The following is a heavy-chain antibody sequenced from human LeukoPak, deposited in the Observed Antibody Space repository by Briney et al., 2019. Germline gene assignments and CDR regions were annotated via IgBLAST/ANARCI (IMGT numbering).Heavy chain of an antibody. D-gene: IGHD4-23*01. CDR2: IIRYNGNK. V-gene: IGHV1-18*01. CDR3: ARGDYGVNPHY. CDR1: GYTFTNYG. J-gene: IGHJ4*02. Sequence: ASVKVSCKASGYTFTNYGINWVRQAPGQGLGGRGGIIRYNGNKNSAQKLQGRVTMPTDTSTTTAYMELESLRSDGTAMYYCARGDYGVNPHYWGEQTLVGVSS.